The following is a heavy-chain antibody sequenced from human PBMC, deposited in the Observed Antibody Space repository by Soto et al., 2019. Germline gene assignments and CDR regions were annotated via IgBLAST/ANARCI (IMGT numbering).Heavy chain of an antibody. CDR2: IYWDDDK. CDR3: AHGAYYYASWYFDL. CDR1: GFSLSTSGVG. Sequence: QITLKESGPPLVKPTQTLTLTCTFSGFSLSTSGVGVGWIRQPPGKALEWLALIYWDDDKRYSPSLKSRLTIXKXTXXNRVVLTMTNMDPVDTATYYCAHGAYYYASWYFDLWGRGTLVTVSS. V-gene: IGHV2-5*02. D-gene: IGHD3-10*01. J-gene: IGHJ2*01.